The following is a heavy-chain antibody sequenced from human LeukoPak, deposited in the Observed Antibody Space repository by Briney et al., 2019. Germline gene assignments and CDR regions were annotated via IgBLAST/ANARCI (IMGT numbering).Heavy chain of an antibody. J-gene: IGHJ2*01. CDR1: GFTFSSYS. CDR2: TSSSSSYI. V-gene: IGHV3-21*01. D-gene: IGHD5-24*01. Sequence: PGGSLRLSCAASGFTFSSYSMNWVRQAPGKGLEWVSSTSSSSSYIYYADSVKGRFTISRDNAKNSLYLQMNSLRAEDTAVYYCARDQAARWLQFGKTNWYFDLWGRGTLVTVSS. CDR3: ARDQAARWLQFGKTNWYFDL.